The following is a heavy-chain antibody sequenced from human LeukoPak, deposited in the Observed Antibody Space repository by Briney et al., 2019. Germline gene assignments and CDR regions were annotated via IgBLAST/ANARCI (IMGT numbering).Heavy chain of an antibody. V-gene: IGHV4-4*07. CDR2: IYTSGST. D-gene: IGHD6-13*01. CDR3: AREKLYSSSWLDAFDI. CDR1: GGSISSYY. J-gene: IGHJ3*02. Sequence: SETLSLTCTVSGGSISSYYWSWIRQPAGKGLEWIGRIYTSGSTNYNPSLKSRVTMSVDTSKNQFSLKLSSVTAADTAVYYCAREKLYSSSWLDAFDIWGQGTMVTVSS.